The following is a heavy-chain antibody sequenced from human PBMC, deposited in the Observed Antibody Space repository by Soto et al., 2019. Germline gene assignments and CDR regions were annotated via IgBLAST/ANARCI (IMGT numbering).Heavy chain of an antibody. D-gene: IGHD2-21*02. Sequence: QITLKESGPTLVKPTQTLTLTCTFSGFSLSTSGVGVGWIRQPPGKALEWLALIYWDDDKRYSPSLKSRLTITKDTSKNQAVLTMTNMDPVDTATYYCAHRHGGNSPVGYYYYGMDVWGQGTTVTVSS. CDR2: IYWDDDK. CDR1: GFSLSTSGVG. CDR3: AHRHGGNSPVGYYYYGMDV. J-gene: IGHJ6*02. V-gene: IGHV2-5*02.